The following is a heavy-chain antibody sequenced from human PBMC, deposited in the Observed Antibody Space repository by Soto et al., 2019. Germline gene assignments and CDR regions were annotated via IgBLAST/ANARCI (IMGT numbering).Heavy chain of an antibody. D-gene: IGHD1-26*01. V-gene: IGHV1-18*01. CDR1: GYTFTSYG. Sequence: QVQLVRSGAEVKKPGASVKVSCKASGYTFTSYGISWVRQAPGQGLEWMGWINAYNGNTKYAQKLQGRVTMTTDTSTSTDYMEMRSLRSDDTAVYYCERDAAVGLFDYWGQGTLVTVSS. J-gene: IGHJ4*02. CDR2: INAYNGNT. CDR3: ERDAAVGLFDY.